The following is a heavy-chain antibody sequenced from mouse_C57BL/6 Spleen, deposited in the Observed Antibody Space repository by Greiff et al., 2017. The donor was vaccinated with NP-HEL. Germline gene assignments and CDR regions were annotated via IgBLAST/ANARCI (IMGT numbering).Heavy chain of an antibody. V-gene: IGHV1-15*01. CDR3: TREVTTEAMDY. D-gene: IGHD2-2*01. CDR2: IDPETGGT. J-gene: IGHJ4*01. CDR1: GYTFTDYE. Sequence: VKLQESGAELVRPGASVTLSCKASGYTFTDYEMHWVKQTPVHGLEWIGAIDPETGGTAYNQKFKGKAILTADKSSSTAYMELRSLTSEDSAVYYCTREVTTEAMDYWGQGTSVTVSS.